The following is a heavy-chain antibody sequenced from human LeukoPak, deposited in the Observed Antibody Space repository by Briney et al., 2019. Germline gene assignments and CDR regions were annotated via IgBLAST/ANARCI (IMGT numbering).Heavy chain of an antibody. CDR2: SYYRSQWYY. J-gene: IGHJ5*02. CDR1: GDSVSSNIAT. Sequence: SQTLSLTCVISGDSVSSNIATWNWIRQSPSRGLEWPVRSYYRSQWYYDYAVSGRGRITINPDTSKNQFSLQLSSVTAADTAVYYCARRKRSGCSSTSCLLNWFDPWGQGTLVTVSS. CDR3: ARRKRSGCSSTSCLLNWFDP. V-gene: IGHV6-1*01. D-gene: IGHD2-2*01.